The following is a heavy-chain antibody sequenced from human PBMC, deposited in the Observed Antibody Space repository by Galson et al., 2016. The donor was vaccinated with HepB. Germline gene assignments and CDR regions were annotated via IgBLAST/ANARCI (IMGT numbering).Heavy chain of an antibody. CDR3: ARGKAVPGSGPLDP. V-gene: IGHV3-53*01. CDR1: GFTVSSTF. D-gene: IGHD6-19*01. J-gene: IGHJ5*02. CDR2: IYSGDST. Sequence: SLRLSCAASGFTVSSTFMTWVRQAPGKGLEWVSVIYSGDSTNYADSVKGRFTISRGNSKNTLYLQMNSLRVEDTAGYYCARGKAVPGSGPLDPWGQGTLVTVSS.